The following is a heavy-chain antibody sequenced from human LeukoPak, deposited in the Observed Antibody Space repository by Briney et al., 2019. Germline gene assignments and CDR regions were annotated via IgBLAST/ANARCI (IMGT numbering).Heavy chain of an antibody. J-gene: IGHJ4*02. CDR1: GFTFSSYS. CDR2: ISSSSYI. Sequence: GGSLRLSCAASGFTFSSYSMNWVRQAPGKGLEWVSSISSSSYIYYADSVKGRFTISRDNAKNSLYLQMNSLRAEDTAVYYCTTAYSSRFSFDYWGQGTLVTVSS. CDR3: TTAYSSRFSFDY. V-gene: IGHV3-21*03. D-gene: IGHD6-13*01.